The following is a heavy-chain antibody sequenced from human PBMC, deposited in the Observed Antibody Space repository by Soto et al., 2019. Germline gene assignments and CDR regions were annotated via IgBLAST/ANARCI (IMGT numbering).Heavy chain of an antibody. CDR3: VAGGFEGLDP. V-gene: IGHV3-33*01. J-gene: IGHJ5*02. Sequence: QVHLVESGGGVVQPGRSLRLSCAASGFPLSNYGMHWVRQAPGKGLEWVAVIWSDGSSRYYADSVKGRFAITRDDSKNTLFLQMNTLRVEDTAVYYCVAGGFEGLDPWGQGTLLTVSS. CDR2: IWSDGSSR. CDR1: GFPLSNYG. D-gene: IGHD1-26*01.